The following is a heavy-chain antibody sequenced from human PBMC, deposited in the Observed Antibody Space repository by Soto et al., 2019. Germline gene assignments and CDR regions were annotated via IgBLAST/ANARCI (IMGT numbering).Heavy chain of an antibody. CDR2: IYPGDSDT. CDR3: ARLQAAAGDNDLTFDY. Sequence: GESLKISCQGSGYSFTTYWIGWVRQMPGKGLEWMGIIYPGDSDTRYSPSFEGQVTISADKSISTAYLQWSSLQASDTAIYYCARLQAAAGDNDLTFDYWGQGTLVTVSS. CDR1: GYSFTTYW. D-gene: IGHD6-13*01. J-gene: IGHJ4*02. V-gene: IGHV5-51*01.